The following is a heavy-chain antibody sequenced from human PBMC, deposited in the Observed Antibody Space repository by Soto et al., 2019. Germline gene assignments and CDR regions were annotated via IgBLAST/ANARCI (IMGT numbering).Heavy chain of an antibody. CDR1: GYTFTDYG. J-gene: IGHJ4*02. CDR3: ARISQIDFWSGYYYFFDY. D-gene: IGHD3-3*01. V-gene: IGHV1-18*01. Sequence: ASVKVSCKASGYTFTDYGISWGRQAPGKGLQWMGWVTAFNGNTKYAQQFQGRATMTTDTPPSPAYMELRSLESDDTAVYYCARISQIDFWSGYYYFFDYWGQGTLVTVSS. CDR2: VTAFNGNT.